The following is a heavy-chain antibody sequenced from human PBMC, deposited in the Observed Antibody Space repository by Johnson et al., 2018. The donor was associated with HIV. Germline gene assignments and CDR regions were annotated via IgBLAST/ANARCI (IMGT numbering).Heavy chain of an antibody. CDR3: AASWYGVSRPNAFDI. D-gene: IGHD2-2*01. Sequence: QVQLVESGGGVVQPGRSLRLSCAASGFTFSSYSLHWVRQAPGKGLELVAVTSYDGGNKYYADSVKGRFTISRDNSKNTLYLQMNSLRAEDSAVYYCAASWYGVSRPNAFDIWGQGTMVTVSS. CDR2: TSYDGGNK. CDR1: GFTFSSYS. V-gene: IGHV3-30*04. J-gene: IGHJ3*02.